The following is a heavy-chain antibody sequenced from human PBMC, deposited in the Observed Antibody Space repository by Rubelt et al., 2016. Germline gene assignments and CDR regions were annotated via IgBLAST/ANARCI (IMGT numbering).Heavy chain of an antibody. CDR3: ARYYYTPRGYDY. CDR2: INHSGNT. CDR1: NGSFNGYY. D-gene: IGHD3-10*01. J-gene: IGHJ4*02. Sequence: QVQLQQWGAGLLKPSGTLSLTCAVYNGSFNGYYWHWLRQPPGKGLEWSGEINHSGNTNYNPPPKTRDPMSVDKSKKQYPLRRTPVTAADTALYFGARYYYTPRGYDYWGQGTLVTVSS. V-gene: IGHV4-34*01.